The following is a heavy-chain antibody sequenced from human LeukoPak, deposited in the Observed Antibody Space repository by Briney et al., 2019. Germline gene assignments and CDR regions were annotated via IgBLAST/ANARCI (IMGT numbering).Heavy chain of an antibody. CDR1: GGSISSYY. V-gene: IGHV4-59*01. Sequence: SETLSLTCTVSGGSISSYYWSWIRQPPGKGLEWIGYIYYSGSTDYNPSLKNRVTISLETSKNQFSLKLSSVTAADTAVYYCARVTGYMIENYFDYWGQGTLVTVSS. J-gene: IGHJ4*02. D-gene: IGHD3-22*01. CDR3: ARVTGYMIENYFDY. CDR2: IYYSGST.